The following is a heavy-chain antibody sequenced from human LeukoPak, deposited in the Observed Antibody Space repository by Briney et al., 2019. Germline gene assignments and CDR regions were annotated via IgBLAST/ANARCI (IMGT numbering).Heavy chain of an antibody. CDR2: IYSGGNT. CDR3: ANLWFGATWFDP. D-gene: IGHD3-10*01. CDR1: GFTVSGNS. V-gene: IGHV3-53*01. Sequence: GGSLRLSCTVSGFTVSGNSMSWVRQAPGKGLEWVSFIYSGGNTHYSDSVKGRFTISRDNSKNTLYLQMNSLRAEDTAVYYCANLWFGATWFDPWGQGTLVTVSS. J-gene: IGHJ5*02.